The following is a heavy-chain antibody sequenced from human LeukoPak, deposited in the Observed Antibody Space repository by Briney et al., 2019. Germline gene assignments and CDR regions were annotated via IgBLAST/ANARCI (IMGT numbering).Heavy chain of an antibody. CDR1: GFIFSSYE. CDR2: IWFDGSND. D-gene: IGHD1-1*01. V-gene: IGHV3-33*08. CDR3: ARFWKEYSGMDV. Sequence: GGSLRLSCAASGFIFSSYEMNWVRQAPGKGLEWVAVIWFDGSNDFYPESVRGRFTISRDNSKNTLYLQMNSLRAEDTAVYHCARFWKEYSGMDVWGQGTTVTVSS. J-gene: IGHJ6*02.